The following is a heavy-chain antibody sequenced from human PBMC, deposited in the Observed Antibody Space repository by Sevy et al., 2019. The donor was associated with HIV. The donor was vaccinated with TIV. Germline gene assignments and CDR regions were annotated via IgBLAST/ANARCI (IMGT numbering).Heavy chain of an antibody. D-gene: IGHD6-13*01. CDR1: GFTFNSYA. CDR2: ISASGGST. V-gene: IGHV3-23*01. J-gene: IGHJ6*02. Sequence: GGSLRLSCAASGFTFNSYAMSWVRQAPGKGLEWVSAISASGGSTYYADSVKGRFTISRDKSKNTLYLQMNSLRAEDTAVYYCARDGSDSSSWHYYYGMDVWGQGTTVTVSS. CDR3: ARDGSDSSSWHYYYGMDV.